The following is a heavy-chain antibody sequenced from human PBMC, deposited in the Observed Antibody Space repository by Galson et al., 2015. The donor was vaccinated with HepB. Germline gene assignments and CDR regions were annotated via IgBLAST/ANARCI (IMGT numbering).Heavy chain of an antibody. Sequence: SLRLSCAASGFTFSDYDMNWVRQAPGKGLEWVSYISSSSSLIYYADSVKGRFTISRDNAKNSLFLQMNSLRDEDTAVYYCARGRPPWRRDGYGWFDPWGQGTLVTVSS. J-gene: IGHJ5*02. D-gene: IGHD5-24*01. CDR2: ISSSSSLI. CDR3: ARGRPPWRRDGYGWFDP. V-gene: IGHV3-48*02. CDR1: GFTFSDYD.